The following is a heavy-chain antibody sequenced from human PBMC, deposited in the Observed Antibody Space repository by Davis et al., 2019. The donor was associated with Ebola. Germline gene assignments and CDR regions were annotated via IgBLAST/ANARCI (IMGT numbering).Heavy chain of an antibody. J-gene: IGHJ6*02. Sequence: ASVKVSCKASGYTFTSYGISWVRQAPGQGLEWMGWISAYNGNTNYAQKLQGRVTMTTDTSTSTAYMELRSLRSEDTAVYCCARGYGDFYYYGMDVWGQGTTVTVSS. CDR3: ARGYGDFYYYGMDV. CDR2: ISAYNGNT. CDR1: GYTFTSYG. D-gene: IGHD4-17*01. V-gene: IGHV1-18*01.